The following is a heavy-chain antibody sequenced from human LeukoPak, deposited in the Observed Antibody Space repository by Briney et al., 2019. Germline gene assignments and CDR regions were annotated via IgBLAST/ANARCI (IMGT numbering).Heavy chain of an antibody. J-gene: IGHJ5*02. CDR2: ISSTSTYI. CDR3: ARDAQRLVVPDTNWFDP. V-gene: IGHV3-21*06. CDR1: GFTFSAYT. D-gene: IGHD2-2*01. Sequence: PGGSLRLSCEASGFTFSAYTMNWVRQAPGKGLEWVSSISSTSTYIYYAGSVKGRFTISRDNARNSLYLQMNSLRAEDTALYYCARDAQRLVVPDTNWFDPWGQGTLVTVSS.